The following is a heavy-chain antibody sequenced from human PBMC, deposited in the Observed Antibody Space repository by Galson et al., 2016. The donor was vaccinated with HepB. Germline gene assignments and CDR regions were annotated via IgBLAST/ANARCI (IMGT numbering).Heavy chain of an antibody. CDR1: GFVFSNYG. J-gene: IGHJ5*02. V-gene: IGHV3-30*18. CDR2: LSYNGLNQ. CDR3: TKQVAEGGRCDT. D-gene: IGHD2-15*01. Sequence: LRLSCAASGFVFSNYGMHWVRQAPGKGLEWVAGLSYNGLNQHYPDSLMGRFTVSRDNSKSIMYLQLERLRPDETAVHYCTKQVAEGGRCDTWGQGTVVNVSS.